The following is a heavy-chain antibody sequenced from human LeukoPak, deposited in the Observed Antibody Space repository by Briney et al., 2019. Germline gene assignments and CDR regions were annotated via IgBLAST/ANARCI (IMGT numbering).Heavy chain of an antibody. CDR2: IYYSGST. Sequence: PSETLSLTCTVSGGAISSISYDWGWVRQPPGKGLEWIGSIYYSGSTYYNPSLKSRVTISVDTSKNQFSLKMSSVTAADTAVYYCARYSSSWYTIDYWGQGTLVTVSS. CDR3: ARYSSSWYTIDY. CDR1: GGAISSISYD. J-gene: IGHJ4*02. V-gene: IGHV4-39*01. D-gene: IGHD6-13*01.